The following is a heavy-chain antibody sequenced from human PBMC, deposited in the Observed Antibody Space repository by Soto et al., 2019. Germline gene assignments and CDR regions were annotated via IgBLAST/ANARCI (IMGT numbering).Heavy chain of an antibody. J-gene: IGHJ4*03. CDR1: GYSISSGYY. Sequence: PSETLSLTCAVSGYSISSGYYWGWIRQPPGKGLEWIGSIYHSGSTYYNPSLKSRVTISADTSKNQFSLRLTSVTAADTAKYFCARHPAEWVLASFDYWGRGTLVTVSS. CDR3: ARHPAEWVLASFDY. D-gene: IGHD1-26*01. V-gene: IGHV4-38-2*01. CDR2: IYHSGST.